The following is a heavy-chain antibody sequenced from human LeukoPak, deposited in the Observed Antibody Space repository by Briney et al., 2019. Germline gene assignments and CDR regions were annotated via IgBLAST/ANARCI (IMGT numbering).Heavy chain of an antibody. CDR1: GFTFSSYE. Sequence: PGGSLRLSCAASGFTFSSYEMNWVRQAPGKGLEWVSYISSSGSTIYYADSVKGRFTISRDNAKNSLYLQMNSLRAEDTAVYYCAREGGYGSGSPLQYYYYYYMDVWGKGTTVTISS. V-gene: IGHV3-48*03. CDR2: ISSSGSTI. J-gene: IGHJ6*03. D-gene: IGHD3-10*01. CDR3: AREGGYGSGSPLQYYYYYYMDV.